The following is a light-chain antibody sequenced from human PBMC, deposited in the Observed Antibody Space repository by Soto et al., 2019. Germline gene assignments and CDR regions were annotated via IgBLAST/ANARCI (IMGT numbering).Light chain of an antibody. CDR1: ESIRTW. CDR2: GAS. Sequence: GDRVTITCRASESIRTWLAWYQQKPGKAPNLLIYGASNLQSGVPSRFSGGGSGTDFTLTISSLQPEDFGTYYCQQSYTSPVTFGGGTKVDIK. J-gene: IGKJ4*01. V-gene: IGKV1-39*01. CDR3: QQSYTSPVT.